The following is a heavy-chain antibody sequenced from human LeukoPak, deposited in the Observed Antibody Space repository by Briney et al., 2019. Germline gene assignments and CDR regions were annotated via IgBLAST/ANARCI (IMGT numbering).Heavy chain of an antibody. CDR2: IRWNSGSI. CDR3: AKTTGSGWYAHDAFDV. J-gene: IGHJ3*01. D-gene: IGHD6-19*01. CDR1: GFTFDDYA. Sequence: GGSLRLSCAASGFTFDDYAMHWVRQAPGKGLEWVSGIRWNSGSIGYADSVKGRFTISRDNAKNSLYLQMNSLRAEDMALYYCAKTTGSGWYAHDAFDVWGQGTMVTVSS. V-gene: IGHV3-9*03.